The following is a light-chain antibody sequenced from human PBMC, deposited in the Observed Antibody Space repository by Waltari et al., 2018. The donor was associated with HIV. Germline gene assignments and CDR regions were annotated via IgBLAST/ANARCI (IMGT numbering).Light chain of an antibody. V-gene: IGLV2-14*01. CDR3: SSYASSSTPNWV. J-gene: IGLJ3*02. CDR2: DVS. Sequence: QSALTQPASVSGSPGQSLTISCPGTRSDVGGYNSVSWYQHHPDKTPKLMIYDVSNRPSGVSNRFSGSKSGNTASLTISGLQAEDEADYYCSSYASSSTPNWVFGGGTKLTVL. CDR1: RSDVGGYNS.